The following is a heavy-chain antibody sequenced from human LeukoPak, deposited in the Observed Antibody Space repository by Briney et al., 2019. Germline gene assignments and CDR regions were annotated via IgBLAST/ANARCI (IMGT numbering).Heavy chain of an antibody. D-gene: IGHD4-17*01. J-gene: IGHJ4*02. Sequence: SETLSLTCTGSGGSISSYYWSWIRQPPGKGLEWIGYIYYSGSTNYNPSLKSRVTISVDTSKNQFSLKLSSVTAADTAVYYCARGYGDYDYWGQGTLVTVSS. V-gene: IGHV4-59*01. CDR2: IYYSGST. CDR1: GGSISSYY. CDR3: ARGYGDYDY.